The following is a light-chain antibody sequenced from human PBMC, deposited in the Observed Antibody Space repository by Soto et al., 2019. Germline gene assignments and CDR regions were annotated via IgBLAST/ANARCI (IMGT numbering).Light chain of an antibody. CDR2: KAF. V-gene: IGKV1-5*03. CDR3: QQYNSYPYT. CDR1: QTISSW. J-gene: IGKJ2*01. Sequence: DIQMTQSPSTLSASVGDRVNITCRASQTISSWLAWYQQKPGKDPKVLIYKAFSLESGVPSRFSGSGSGTDFSLTISSLQPDDFATYYCQQYNSYPYTFGQGTKLEIK.